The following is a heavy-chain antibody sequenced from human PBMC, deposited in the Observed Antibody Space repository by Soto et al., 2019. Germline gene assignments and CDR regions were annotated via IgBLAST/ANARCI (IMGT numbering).Heavy chain of an antibody. CDR2: IYYSGST. D-gene: IGHD3-3*01. V-gene: IGHV4-31*03. CDR1: CGSISSCGYY. J-gene: IGHJ4*02. CDR3: ARITMTKYLDY. Sequence: SETLSLTCTVSCGSISSCGYYWSWIRQHPGKGLEWIGYIYYSGSTYYNPSLKSRVTISVDTSKNQFSLKLSSVTAADTAVYYCARITMTKYLDYWGQGTLVTVSS.